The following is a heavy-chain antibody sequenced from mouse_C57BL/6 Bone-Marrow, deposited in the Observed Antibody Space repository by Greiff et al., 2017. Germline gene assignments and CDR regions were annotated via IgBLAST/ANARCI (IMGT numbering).Heavy chain of an antibody. CDR1: GYTFTSYW. D-gene: IGHD2-14*01. CDR2: IYPSDSET. J-gene: IGHJ2*01. V-gene: IGHV1-61*01. Sequence: QVQLQQPGAELVRPGSSVKLSCKASGYTFTSYWMDWVKQRPGQGLAWIGNIYPSDSETHYNHKFKDKATLTVDKSSSTAYMQLRSLTSEDSAVYYCARDRDGLYYFDYWGQGTTLTVSS. CDR3: ARDRDGLYYFDY.